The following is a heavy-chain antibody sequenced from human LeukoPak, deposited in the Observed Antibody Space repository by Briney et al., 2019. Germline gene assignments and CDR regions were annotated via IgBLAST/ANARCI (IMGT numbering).Heavy chain of an antibody. CDR1: GXTFSSXX. CDR2: XXXDGSEK. Sequence: ASGXTFSSXXXXWVXXXXXXXLEXVXNXXXDGSEKSYVDSVKGRFTISRDNAKNSLYLQMNSLRAEDTAVYYCARDKLAIFGLVIGRGVDAFDIWGQGTMVTVS. J-gene: IGHJ3*02. CDR3: ARDKLAIFGLVIGRGVDAFDI. V-gene: IGHV3-7*01. D-gene: IGHD3/OR15-3a*01.